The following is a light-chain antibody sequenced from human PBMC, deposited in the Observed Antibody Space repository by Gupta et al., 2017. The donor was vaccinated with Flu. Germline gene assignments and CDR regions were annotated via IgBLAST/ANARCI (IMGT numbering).Light chain of an antibody. CDR2: DAS. Sequence: DIQMTQSPSSLSASVGDRVTITCQASQDISNYLNWYQQKPGKAPKLLIYDASNLEIAVPSRFSGSGSWTDYTFTISSLQPEDIATYYCQQYDNLPPLTFGEGTKVEIK. CDR3: QQYDNLPPLT. V-gene: IGKV1-33*01. J-gene: IGKJ4*01. CDR1: QDISNY.